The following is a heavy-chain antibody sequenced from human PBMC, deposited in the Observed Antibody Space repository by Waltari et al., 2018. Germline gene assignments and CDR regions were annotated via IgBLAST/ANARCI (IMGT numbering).Heavy chain of an antibody. CDR2: IYYSGST. J-gene: IGHJ4*02. V-gene: IGHV4-39*07. D-gene: IGHD3-16*02. CDR3: ATDRIMITFGGLIAPYYFDY. Sequence: QVQLQQWGPGLVKPSETLSLTCTVSGGSISSSSYYWGWIRQPPGKGLEWIGSIYYSGSTYYNPSLKSRVTISVDTSKNQFSLKLSSVTAADTAVYYCATDRIMITFGGLIAPYYFDYWGQGTLVTVSS. CDR1: GGSISSSSYY.